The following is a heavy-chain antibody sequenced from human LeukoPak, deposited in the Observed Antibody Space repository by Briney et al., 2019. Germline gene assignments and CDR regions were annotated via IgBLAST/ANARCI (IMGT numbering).Heavy chain of an antibody. CDR3: AKDQETGTLDY. CDR2: ISGSGGST. J-gene: IGHJ4*02. D-gene: IGHD1-1*01. CDR1: GFTFSNYA. V-gene: IGHV3-23*01. Sequence: GGSLRLSCAASGFTFSNYAMSWVRQAPGKGLEWVSAISGSGGSTYYADPVKGRFTTPRDNSKNTLYLQMNSLRAEDTAVYYCAKDQETGTLDYWGQGTLVTVSS.